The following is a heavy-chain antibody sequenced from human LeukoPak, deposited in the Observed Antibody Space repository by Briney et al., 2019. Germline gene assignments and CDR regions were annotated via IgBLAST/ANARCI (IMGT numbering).Heavy chain of an antibody. V-gene: IGHV1-69*04. D-gene: IGHD5-12*01. Sequence: GASVKVSCKASGGTFSSYAISWVRQAPGQGLERMGRIIPILGIANYAQKFQGRVTITADKSTSTAYMELSSLRSEDTAVYYCATKTQRGYSGYDSGASFDYWGQGTLVTVSS. J-gene: IGHJ4*02. CDR3: ATKTQRGYSGYDSGASFDY. CDR2: IIPILGIA. CDR1: GGTFSSYA.